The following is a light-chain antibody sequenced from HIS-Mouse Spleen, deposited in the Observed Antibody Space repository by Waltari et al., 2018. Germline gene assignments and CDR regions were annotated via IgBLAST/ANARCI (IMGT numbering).Light chain of an antibody. CDR3: YSTDSSGNHRV. Sequence: SYVLTQPPSVSVAPGKTARLTCGGNNIGSKSVHWYQQKPGQAPVLVVYDDSDRPSGIPERFSGSSSGTMATLTISGAQVEDEADYYCYSTDSSGNHRVFGGGTKLTVL. CDR2: DDS. V-gene: IGLV3-21*01. CDR1: NIGSKS. J-gene: IGLJ2*01.